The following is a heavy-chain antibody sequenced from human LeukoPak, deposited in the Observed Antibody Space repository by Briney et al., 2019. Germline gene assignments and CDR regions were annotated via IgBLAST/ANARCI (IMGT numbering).Heavy chain of an antibody. CDR3: ARDPDCTSDTCYDY. CDR2: IKSDGSST. CDR1: GFTFSNYW. Sequence: PGGSLRLSCAASGFTFSNYWMHWVRQAPGKGLVWVSRIKSDGSSTNYADSVKGRFTISRDNAKNTLYLQMNSLRAEDTAVYYCARDPDCTSDTCYDYWGQGTLVTVSS. V-gene: IGHV3-74*01. D-gene: IGHD2-8*02. J-gene: IGHJ4*02.